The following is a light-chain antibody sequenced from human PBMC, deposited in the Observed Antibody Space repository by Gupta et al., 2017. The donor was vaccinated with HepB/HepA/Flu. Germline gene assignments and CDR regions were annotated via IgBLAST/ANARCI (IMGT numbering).Light chain of an antibody. J-gene: IGKJ3*01. CDR1: QSLLHSNGYNY. Sequence: DIVMTQSPLSLPVPPGEPASISCRSSQSLLHSNGYNYLDWYLQKPGQSPQLLIYLGSNRASGVPDRFSGSGSGTDFTLKISRVEADDVGVYYCMQALQTPFTFGPGTKVDIK. V-gene: IGKV2-28*01. CDR3: MQALQTPFT. CDR2: LGS.